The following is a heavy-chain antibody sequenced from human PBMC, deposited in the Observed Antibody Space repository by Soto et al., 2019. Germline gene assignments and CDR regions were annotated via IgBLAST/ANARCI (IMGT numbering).Heavy chain of an antibody. V-gene: IGHV4-59*08. Sequence: SETLSLTCTVSGGSISSYYWSWIRQPPGKGLEWIGYIYYSGSTNYNPSLKSRVTISVDTSKNQFSLKLSSVTAADTAVYYCAILEAVAGLRDYYYYYYMDVWGKGTTVTVSS. D-gene: IGHD6-19*01. CDR3: AILEAVAGLRDYYYYYYMDV. CDR1: GGSISSYY. CDR2: IYYSGST. J-gene: IGHJ6*03.